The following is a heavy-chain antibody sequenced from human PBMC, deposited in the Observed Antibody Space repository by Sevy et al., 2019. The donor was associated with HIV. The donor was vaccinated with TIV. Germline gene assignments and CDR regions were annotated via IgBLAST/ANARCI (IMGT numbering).Heavy chain of an antibody. CDR1: GFTFSSYG. CDR3: AKGLEQLVGPIDY. Sequence: GGYLRLSCAASGFTFSSYGMHWVRQAPGKGLEWVAVISYDGSNKYYADSVKGRFTISRDNSKNTLYLQMNSLRAEDTAVYYCAKGLEQLVGPIDYWGQGTLVTVSS. J-gene: IGHJ4*02. D-gene: IGHD6-6*01. CDR2: ISYDGSNK. V-gene: IGHV3-30*18.